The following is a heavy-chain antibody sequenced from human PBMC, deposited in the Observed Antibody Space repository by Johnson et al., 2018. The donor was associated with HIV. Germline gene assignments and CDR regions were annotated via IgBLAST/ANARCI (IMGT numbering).Heavy chain of an antibody. CDR2: I. D-gene: IGHD5-18*01. J-gene: IGHJ3*01. V-gene: IGHV3-11*04. CDR3: ARNRPVSYGYRGAFDF. Sequence: INYADSVKGRFTISRDNAMKSLYLQINSLRAEDTAVYYCARNRPVSYGYRGAFDFWGQGTMVTVSS.